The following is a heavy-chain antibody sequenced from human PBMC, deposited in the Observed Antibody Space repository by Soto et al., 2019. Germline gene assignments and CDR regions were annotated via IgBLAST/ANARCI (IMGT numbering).Heavy chain of an antibody. CDR2: IKSKTDGGTS. D-gene: IGHD3-16*01. V-gene: IGHV3-15*01. Sequence: EVQLVESGGGLVKPGGSLRLSCAASGFTFGHVWISWVRQAPGKGLEWVGRIKSKTDGGTSDYAAPLKGRFTISRDDSKNTLYLQMNSLKAEDTAVYYCATGSSLGAPRWGQGTLVTVSS. J-gene: IGHJ4*02. CDR1: GFTFGHVW. CDR3: ATGSSLGAPR.